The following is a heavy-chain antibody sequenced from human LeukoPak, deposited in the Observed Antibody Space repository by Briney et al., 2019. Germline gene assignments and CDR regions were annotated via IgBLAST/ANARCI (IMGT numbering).Heavy chain of an antibody. V-gene: IGHV3-7*01. D-gene: IGHD7-27*01. CDR1: GFTFTGYW. Sequence: PGGSLRLSCAASGFTFTGYWMVWVRQAPGKGLEWVANIKQDGSQKHYVDSVKGRFTISRDNAKKSLYLQMNNLRAEDTGVYYCAREEWGPDYWGQGTLVTVSS. CDR2: IKQDGSQK. J-gene: IGHJ4*02. CDR3: AREEWGPDY.